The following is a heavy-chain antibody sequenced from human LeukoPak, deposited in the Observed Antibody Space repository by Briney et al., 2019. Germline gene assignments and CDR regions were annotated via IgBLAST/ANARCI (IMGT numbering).Heavy chain of an antibody. V-gene: IGHV1-2*02. CDR1: GYTFTGYY. J-gene: IGHJ4*02. Sequence: ASVKVSCKASGYTFTGYYMHWVRQAPGQGLEWMGWINPNSGGTNYAQKFQGRVTMTRDTSISTAYMELSRLRSDDTAVYYCASILSRYSSSLDYWGQGTLVTVSS. CDR2: INPNSGGT. CDR3: ASILSRYSSSLDY. D-gene: IGHD6-6*01.